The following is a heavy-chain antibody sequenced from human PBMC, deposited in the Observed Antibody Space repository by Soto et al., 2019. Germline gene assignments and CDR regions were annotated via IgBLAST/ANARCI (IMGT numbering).Heavy chain of an antibody. V-gene: IGHV1-69*01. J-gene: IGHJ6*02. CDR1: GGTFSSYA. CDR2: IIPIFGTA. Sequence: QVQLVQSGAEVKKPGSSVKVSCKASGGTFSSYAISWVRQAPGQGLEWMGGIIPIFGTANYAQKFQGRVTITADESTSTAYRELSSLRSEDTAVYYCARVGGYSGYDVYYYYGMDVWGQGTTVTVSS. CDR3: ARVGGYSGYDVYYYYGMDV. D-gene: IGHD5-12*01.